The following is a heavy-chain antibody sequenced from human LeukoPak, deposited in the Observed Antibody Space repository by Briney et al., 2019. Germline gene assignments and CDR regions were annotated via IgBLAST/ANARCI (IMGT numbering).Heavy chain of an antibody. J-gene: IGHJ4*02. V-gene: IGHV4-59*01. Sequence: LETLSLTCTVSGGSISSYYWSWIRQPPGKGLEWIGYIYYSGSTNYNPSLKSRVTISVDTSKNQFSLKLSSVTAADTAVYYCAREGDSSGYFDYWGQGTLVTVSS. D-gene: IGHD3-22*01. CDR1: GGSISSYY. CDR2: IYYSGST. CDR3: AREGDSSGYFDY.